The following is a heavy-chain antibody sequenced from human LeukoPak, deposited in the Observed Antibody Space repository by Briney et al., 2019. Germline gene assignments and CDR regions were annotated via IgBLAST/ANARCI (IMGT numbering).Heavy chain of an antibody. CDR1: GFTFSSYG. CDR2: ISYDGSNK. Sequence: GGSLRLSCAASGFTFSSYGMHWVRQAPGKGLEWVAVISYDGSNKYYADSVKGRFTISRDNAKNSLYLQMNSLRAEDTALYHCARGSYGGIDAFDIWGQGTMVTVSS. D-gene: IGHD4-23*01. CDR3: ARGSYGGIDAFDI. V-gene: IGHV3-30*03. J-gene: IGHJ3*02.